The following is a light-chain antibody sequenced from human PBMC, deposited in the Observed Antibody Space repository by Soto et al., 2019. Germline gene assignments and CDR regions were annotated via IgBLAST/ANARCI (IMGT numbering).Light chain of an antibody. Sequence: EIVMTQSPATLSVSPWERASLSCSVSQSVGSNLAWLQQTAGQAPRLLIYGASTRATGIPAWFCGSGSGTEFTLTISSLQSENFSVYSCQQYTNWTYTFGQGTKLEIK. CDR3: QQYTNWTYT. V-gene: IGKV3-15*01. CDR2: GAS. CDR1: QSVGSN. J-gene: IGKJ2*01.